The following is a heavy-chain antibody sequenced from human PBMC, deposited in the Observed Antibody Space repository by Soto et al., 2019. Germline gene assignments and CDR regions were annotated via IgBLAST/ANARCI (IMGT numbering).Heavy chain of an antibody. CDR3: ARDRVYNGSYFFDY. Sequence: EVQLVESGGGVIQPGGSLRLSCAASGFNVSSHHMNWVRQAPGKGLEWVSVIYSGDTTYYAESVKGRFIISRDNSRNTLSLQMNTLRVEDTAVYYCARDRVYNGSYFFDYWGQGALVTVSS. D-gene: IGHD1-26*01. V-gene: IGHV3-53*01. J-gene: IGHJ4*02. CDR1: GFNVSSHH. CDR2: IYSGDTT.